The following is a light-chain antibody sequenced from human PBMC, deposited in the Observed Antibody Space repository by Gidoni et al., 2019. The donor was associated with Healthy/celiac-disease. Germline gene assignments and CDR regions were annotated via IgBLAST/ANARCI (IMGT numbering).Light chain of an antibody. CDR3: QQRSSWPPGYT. J-gene: IGKJ2*01. CDR1: QSVSNY. CDR2: DAS. V-gene: IGKV3-11*01. Sequence: EIVLTQSPATLSLSPGERATLSCRASQSVSNYLAWYQQKPGQAPRLLIYDASNRATGSPARFSGSGSGTDFTLTINNLEPEDFAVYYCQQRSSWPPGYTFGQGTKLEIK.